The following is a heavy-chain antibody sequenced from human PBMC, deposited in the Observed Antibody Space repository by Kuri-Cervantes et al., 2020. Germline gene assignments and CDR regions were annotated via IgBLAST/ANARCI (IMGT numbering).Heavy chain of an antibody. D-gene: IGHD2-21*02. Sequence: GGSLRLSCAASGFTFSSYSMNWVRQAPGRGLEWVSSISSSSSYIYYADSVKGRFTISRDNAKNSLYLQMNSLRAADTAVYYCAGGPYCGGDCYSGLPWGQGTLVTVSS. CDR2: ISSSSSYI. CDR1: GFTFSSYS. V-gene: IGHV3-21*01. J-gene: IGHJ5*02. CDR3: AGGPYCGGDCYSGLP.